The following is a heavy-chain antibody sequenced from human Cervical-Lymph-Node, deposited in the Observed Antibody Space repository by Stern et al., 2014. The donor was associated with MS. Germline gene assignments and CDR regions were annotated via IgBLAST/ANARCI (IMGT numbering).Heavy chain of an antibody. CDR3: ARRAVIKGYGMDV. V-gene: IGHV4-39*01. CDR1: GGPISSSSYY. Sequence: QVQLQESGPGLVKPSETLSLTCTVSGGPISSSSYYWGWIRQPPGKGLEWIGSIYYNGRTNYNPSPGSRVTISVETSKNQFSRQMTSVTAADRAVYYCARRAVIKGYGMDVWGQGTTVTVSS. J-gene: IGHJ6*02. D-gene: IGHD3-16*02. CDR2: IYYNGRT.